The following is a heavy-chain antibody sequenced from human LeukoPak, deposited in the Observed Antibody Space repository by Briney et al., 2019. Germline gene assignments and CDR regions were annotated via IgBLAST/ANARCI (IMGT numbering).Heavy chain of an antibody. J-gene: IGHJ4*02. V-gene: IGHV3-30-3*01. CDR1: GFTFSSYA. D-gene: IGHD1-26*01. Sequence: PGGSLRPSCAASGFTFSSYAMHWVRQAPGKGLEWVAVISYDGSNKYYADSVKGRFTISRDNSKNTLYLQMNSLRAEDTAVYYCARGQRGSYDYWGQGTLVTVSS. CDR2: ISYDGSNK. CDR3: ARGQRGSYDY.